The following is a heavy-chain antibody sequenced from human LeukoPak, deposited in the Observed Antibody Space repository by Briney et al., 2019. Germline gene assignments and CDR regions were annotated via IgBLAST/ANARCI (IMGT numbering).Heavy chain of an antibody. CDR3: ARGLAAAGTWAFDY. V-gene: IGHV3-21*01. J-gene: IGHJ4*02. Sequence: GGSLRLSCAASGFTFSSYSMNWVRQAPGKGLEWVSSISSRSSYIYYADSVKGRFTISRDNAKNSLYLQMNSLRAEDTAVYYCARGLAAAGTWAFDYWGQGTLVTVSS. CDR1: GFTFSSYS. D-gene: IGHD6-13*01. CDR2: ISSRSSYI.